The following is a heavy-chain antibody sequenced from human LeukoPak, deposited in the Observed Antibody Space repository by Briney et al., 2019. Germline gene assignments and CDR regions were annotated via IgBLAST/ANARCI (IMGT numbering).Heavy chain of an antibody. V-gene: IGHV4-59*08. J-gene: IGHJ4*02. CDR3: AANSADHNTLGSSYKV. D-gene: IGHD3-10*01. Sequence: SETLSLTCTVSGGSISSYYWSWIRQPPGKGLEWIGYIYYSGSTNYNPSLTSRVTISVDTFKNRFSLKLSSVTAADTAVYYCAANSADHNTLGSSYKVWGQGTLVTVAS. CDR1: GGSISSYY. CDR2: IYYSGST.